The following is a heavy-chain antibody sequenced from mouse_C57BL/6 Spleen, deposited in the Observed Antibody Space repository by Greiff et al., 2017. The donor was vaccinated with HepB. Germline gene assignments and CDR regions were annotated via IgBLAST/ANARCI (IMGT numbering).Heavy chain of an antibody. CDR2: IYPGDGDT. Sequence: VHLVESGAELVKPGASVKISCKASGYAFSSYWMNWVKQRPGKGLEWIGQIYPGDGDTNYNGKFKGKAPLTADKSSSTAYMQLSSLTSEDSAVYFCAREKGAVLWQFAYWGQGTLVTVSA. CDR1: GYAFSSYW. V-gene: IGHV1-80*01. CDR3: AREKGAVLWQFAY. D-gene: IGHD1-1*02. J-gene: IGHJ3*01.